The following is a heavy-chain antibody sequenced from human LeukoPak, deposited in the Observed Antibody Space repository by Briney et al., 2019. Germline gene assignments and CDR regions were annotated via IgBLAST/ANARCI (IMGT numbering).Heavy chain of an antibody. CDR3: ARPIRPYNYFENSGYGYYFDY. CDR1: GYTFTSYG. D-gene: IGHD3-22*01. Sequence: ASVKVSCKASGYTFTSYGISWVRQAPGQGLEWMGWISAYNGNTNYAQKLQDRVAMTTDTSTSTAYMELRSLRSDDTAVYYCARPIRPYNYFENSGYGYYFDYWGQGTLVTVSS. CDR2: ISAYNGNT. V-gene: IGHV1-18*01. J-gene: IGHJ4*02.